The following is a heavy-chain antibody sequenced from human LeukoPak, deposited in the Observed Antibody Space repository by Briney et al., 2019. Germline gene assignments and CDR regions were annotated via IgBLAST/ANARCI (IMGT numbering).Heavy chain of an antibody. CDR2: IHYSGST. V-gene: IGHV4-59*08. CDR3: ARRAYYDSSGYSPASGYFDL. D-gene: IGHD3-22*01. CDR1: GGSISGYY. J-gene: IGHJ2*01. Sequence: SETLSLTCTVSGGSISGYYWSWIRQPPGKGLEWIAYIHYSGSTNYNPPLKSRLTISVDTSKNQLSLKLDSMTDADTAVYYCARRAYYDSSGYSPASGYFDLWGRGTLVSVSS.